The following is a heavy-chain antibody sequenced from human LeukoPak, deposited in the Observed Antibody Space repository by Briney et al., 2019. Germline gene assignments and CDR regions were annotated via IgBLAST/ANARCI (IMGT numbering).Heavy chain of an antibody. D-gene: IGHD2-21*01. V-gene: IGHV4-59*01. Sequence: SEALSLSCAVSGGSISTYYWSWIRQPPGKGLEWIGYIYYSGSTNYNPSPKSRVTTSADTSKKQSSLNLTSPTAAETAVYYCAKGGKGFPMGLRFDGWGQG. CDR2: IYYSGST. CDR1: GGSISTYY. J-gene: IGHJ6*01. CDR3: AKGGKGFPMGLRFDG.